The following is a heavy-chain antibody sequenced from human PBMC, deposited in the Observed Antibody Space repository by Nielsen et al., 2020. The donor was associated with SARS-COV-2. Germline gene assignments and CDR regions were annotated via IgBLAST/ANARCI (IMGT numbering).Heavy chain of an antibody. CDR3: ASFITMGRGVITDYFDY. J-gene: IGHJ4*02. D-gene: IGHD3-10*01. V-gene: IGHV4-59*08. CDR1: GGSISSYY. Sequence: SETLSLTCTVSGGSISSYYWSWIRQPPGKGLEWIGYIYYSGSTNYNPSLKSRVTISVDTSKNQFSLKLSSVTAADTAVYYCASFITMGRGVITDYFDYWGQGTLVTVSS. CDR2: IYYSGST.